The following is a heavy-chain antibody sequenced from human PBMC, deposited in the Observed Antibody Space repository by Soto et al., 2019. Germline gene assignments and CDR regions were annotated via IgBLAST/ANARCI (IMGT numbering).Heavy chain of an antibody. D-gene: IGHD5-12*01. Sequence: EVQLVESGGGLVKPGGSLRLSCAASGFTFSSYSMNWVRQAPGKGLEWVSSISSSSSYIYYEDSVKGRFTISRDNAQNSLYLQMNSLRAEDTAVYYCASPVATLGRNYYYYGMDVWGQGTTVTVSS. CDR3: ASPVATLGRNYYYYGMDV. CDR2: ISSSSSYI. V-gene: IGHV3-21*01. CDR1: GFTFSSYS. J-gene: IGHJ6*02.